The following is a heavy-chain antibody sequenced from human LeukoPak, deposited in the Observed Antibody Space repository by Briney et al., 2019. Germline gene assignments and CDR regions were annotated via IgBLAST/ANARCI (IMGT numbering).Heavy chain of an antibody. CDR3: TKAPVTTCRGAFCYPFDY. V-gene: IGHV3-23*01. CDR2: TVGGGSPNT. D-gene: IGHD2-15*01. J-gene: IGHJ4*02. Sequence: GGSLRLSCAASGFYFANYAMSWVRQAPGMGLEWVSATVGGGSPNTYHADSVKGRFTISRDNSKNTLFLQMNSLRAEDTAIYYCTKAPVTTCRGAFCYPFDYWGLGTLVTVSS. CDR1: GFYFANYA.